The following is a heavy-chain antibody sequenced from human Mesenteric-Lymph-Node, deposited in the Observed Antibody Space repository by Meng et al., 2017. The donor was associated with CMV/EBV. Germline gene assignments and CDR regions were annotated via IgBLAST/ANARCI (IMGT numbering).Heavy chain of an antibody. CDR1: GFTFDDYD. Sequence: SLRLSCAASGFTFDDYDMHWVRQVPGKGLEWVSGISWNSGSIGYADSVKGRFTISRDNAKNSLSLQMNSLRAEDTALYYCAKESLGGMDVWGQGTTVTVSS. V-gene: IGHV3-9*01. CDR2: ISWNSGSI. D-gene: IGHD6-6*01. CDR3: AKESLGGMDV. J-gene: IGHJ6*02.